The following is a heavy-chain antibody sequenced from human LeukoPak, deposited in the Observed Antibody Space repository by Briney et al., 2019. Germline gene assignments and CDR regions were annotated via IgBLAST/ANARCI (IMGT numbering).Heavy chain of an antibody. J-gene: IGHJ4*02. Sequence: ASVKVSCKASGYTFTSYDINWVRQATGQGLEWMGWMNPNSGNTGYAQKFQGRVTITADKSTSTAYMELSSLRSEDTAVYYCARQTAIAAAGRFDYWGQGTLVTVSS. D-gene: IGHD6-13*01. CDR1: GYTFTSYD. V-gene: IGHV1-8*03. CDR3: ARQTAIAAAGRFDY. CDR2: MNPNSGNT.